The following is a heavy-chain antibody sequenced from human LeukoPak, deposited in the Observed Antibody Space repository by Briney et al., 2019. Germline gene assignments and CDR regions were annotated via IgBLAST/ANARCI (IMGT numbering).Heavy chain of an antibody. J-gene: IGHJ4*02. V-gene: IGHV1-69*13. CDR3: AKRAGDDYNLGGYFDY. Sequence: GASVKVSCKASGGTFSSYAISWVRQAPGQGLEWMGGIIPLFGTPNYAQKFQGRVTITADESTSTAYMELSNLRSEDTAVYYCAKRAGDDYNLGGYFDYWGQGTLVTVSS. CDR1: GGTFSSYA. CDR2: IIPLFGTP. D-gene: IGHD5-24*01.